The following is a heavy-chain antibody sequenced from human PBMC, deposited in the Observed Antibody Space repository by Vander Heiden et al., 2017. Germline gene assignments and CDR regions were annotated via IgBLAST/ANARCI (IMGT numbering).Heavy chain of an antibody. CDR2: LYATGQT. V-gene: IGHV3-53*01. D-gene: IGHD3-3*01. Sequence: LSCATSGFTVSHNYMSWVRQAPGKGLAWVSVLYATGQTYYADSVKGRFTISRDTSKNTLYLQMTSLRADDTAVYYCARGGDPQQYLEWLLFWAWGQGTLVTVSS. J-gene: IGHJ5*02. CDR1: GFTVSHNY. CDR3: ARGGDPQQYLEWLLFWA.